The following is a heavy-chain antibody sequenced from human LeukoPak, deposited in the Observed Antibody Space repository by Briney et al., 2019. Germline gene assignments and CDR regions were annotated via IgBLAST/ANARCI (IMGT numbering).Heavy chain of an antibody. D-gene: IGHD4-23*01. CDR2: ISSGSTYT. J-gene: IGHJ4*02. V-gene: IGHV3-11*05. Sequence: GGSLRLSCEVSGFTFSDHYMSWIRQAPGKRLEWVSYISSGSTYTNCADSVEGRFTISRDNAKNSLYLQMNSLRAEDTAVYYCARGDYGGDYFDYWGQGTLVTVSS. CDR1: GFTFSDHY. CDR3: ARGDYGGDYFDY.